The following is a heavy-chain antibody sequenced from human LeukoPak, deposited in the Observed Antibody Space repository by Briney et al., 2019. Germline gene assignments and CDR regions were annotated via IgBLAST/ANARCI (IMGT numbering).Heavy chain of an antibody. V-gene: IGHV3-9*01. D-gene: IGHD6-13*01. Sequence: SLRLSCAASGFTFDDYAMHWVRQAPGKGLEWVSGISWNSGSIGYADSVKGRFTISRDNAKNSLYLQMNSLRAEDTAVYYCARGRLIAAAVYDYWGQGTLVTVSS. J-gene: IGHJ4*02. CDR2: ISWNSGSI. CDR3: ARGRLIAAAVYDY. CDR1: GFTFDDYA.